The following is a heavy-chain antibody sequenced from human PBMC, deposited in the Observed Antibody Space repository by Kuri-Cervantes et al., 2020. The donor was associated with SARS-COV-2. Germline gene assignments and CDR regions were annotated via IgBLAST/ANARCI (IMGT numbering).Heavy chain of an antibody. Sequence: SETLSLTCTVSGYSISSGYYWGWIRQPPGKGLEWIGSIYHSGSTNYNPSLKSRVTMSVDTSKNQFSLKLSSVTAADTAVYYCARKSIAARPSPYYYYMDVWGKGTTVTVSS. J-gene: IGHJ6*03. CDR1: GYSISSGYY. CDR3: ARKSIAARPSPYYYYMDV. CDR2: IYHSGST. V-gene: IGHV4-38-2*02. D-gene: IGHD6-6*01.